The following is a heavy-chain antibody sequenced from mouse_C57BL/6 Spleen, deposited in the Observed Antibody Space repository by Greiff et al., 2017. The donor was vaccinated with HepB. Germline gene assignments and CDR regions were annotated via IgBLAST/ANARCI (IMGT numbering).Heavy chain of an antibody. V-gene: IGHV5-17*01. CDR1: GFTFSDYG. Sequence: EVKVVESGGGLVKPGGSLKLSCAASGFTFSDYGMHWVRQAPEKGLEWVAYISSGSSTIYYADTVKGRFTISRDNAKNTLFLQMTSLRSEDTAMYYCARNYRNLYYFDYWGQGTTLTVSS. CDR2: ISSGSSTI. D-gene: IGHD2-1*01. CDR3: ARNYRNLYYFDY. J-gene: IGHJ2*01.